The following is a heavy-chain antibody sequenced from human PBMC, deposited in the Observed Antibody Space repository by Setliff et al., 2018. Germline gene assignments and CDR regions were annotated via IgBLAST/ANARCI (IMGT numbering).Heavy chain of an antibody. CDR1: GDSISSRPFY. V-gene: IGHV4-61*09. D-gene: IGHD3-3*01. CDR3: ARMTGFQYIDV. Sequence: SETLSLTCTVSGDSISSRPFYWGWFRQPAGKELEWIGQIYTSWSTIYNPSLKSRVTILLDTSKNQFSLTLASVTAADTAVYYCARMTGFQYIDVWGKGTTVTVSS. J-gene: IGHJ6*03. CDR2: IYTSWST.